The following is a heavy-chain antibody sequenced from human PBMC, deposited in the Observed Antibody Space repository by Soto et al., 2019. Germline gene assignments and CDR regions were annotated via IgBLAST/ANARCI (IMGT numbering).Heavy chain of an antibody. J-gene: IGHJ5*02. V-gene: IGHV3-30*04. Sequence: QVPLVESGGGVVQPGRSLRLSCAASGFSISRSAMHWVRQAPGKGLEWVAVIAYDGSNRWYADSAKSRFTISRDNSKNTVYLQLSSLRGEDTAVYYCARDLQACTENVKWFAPWGQGTLVTVSS. CDR3: ARDLQACTENVKWFAP. CDR1: GFSISRSA. CDR2: IAYDGSNR.